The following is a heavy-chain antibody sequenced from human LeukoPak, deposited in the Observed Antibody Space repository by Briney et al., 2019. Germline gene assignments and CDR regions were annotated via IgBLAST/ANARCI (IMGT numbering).Heavy chain of an antibody. CDR2: FDVIDAKT. Sequence: GASVKVSCTVSGSSLTELSLYWVRQAPGKGLEWMGGFDVIDAKTFYAQKFQGRVTMTEDSSTDTAYMELSSLRSDYTAFYYCAAGRPYSLLDYWGQGTLLTVSS. CDR3: AAGRPYSLLDY. J-gene: IGHJ4*02. D-gene: IGHD5-18*01. V-gene: IGHV1-24*01. CDR1: GSSLTELS.